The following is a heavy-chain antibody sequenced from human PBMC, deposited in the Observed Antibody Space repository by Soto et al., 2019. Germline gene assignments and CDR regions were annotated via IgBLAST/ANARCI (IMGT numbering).Heavy chain of an antibody. CDR1: GDSISKSGHY. Sequence: PSETLSLTCTVSGDSISKSGHYWGWIRQPPGKALEWIGGIDYRGSTLYNPALRSRITMSIDTSKKFFSLKLTSVSASDTALYYCTRLLPPYDTPGPSWFGPWGQGTLVTVSS. CDR2: IDYRGST. V-gene: IGHV4-39*02. CDR3: TRLLPPYDTPGPSWFGP. J-gene: IGHJ5*02. D-gene: IGHD3-9*01.